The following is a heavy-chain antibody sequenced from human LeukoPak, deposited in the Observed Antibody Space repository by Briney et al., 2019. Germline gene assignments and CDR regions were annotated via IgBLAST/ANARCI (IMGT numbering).Heavy chain of an antibody. D-gene: IGHD6-13*01. CDR2: IHYSGST. CDR1: GGSISSYY. V-gene: IGHV4-59*08. Sequence: SETLSLTCTVSGGSISSYYWSWIRQPPGKGLEWIGYIHYSGSTNCNPSLKSRVTIAVDTSKNQFSLKLSSVTAADTAVYYCARLSSSWYFDYWGQGTLVTVSS. J-gene: IGHJ4*02. CDR3: ARLSSSWYFDY.